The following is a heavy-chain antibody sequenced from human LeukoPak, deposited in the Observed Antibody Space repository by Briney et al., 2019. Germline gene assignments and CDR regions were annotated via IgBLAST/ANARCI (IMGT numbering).Heavy chain of an antibody. V-gene: IGHV3-74*01. D-gene: IGHD6-19*01. CDR1: GLTFSSYW. J-gene: IGHJ6*02. CDR3: ARGALAGEFMDV. CDR2: INSDGSST. Sequence: GGSLRLSCAASGLTFSSYWMHWVRQAPGKGLVWVSRINSDGSSTSYADSVKGRFTISRDNAKNTLYLQMNSLRAEDTAVYYCARGALAGEFMDVWGQGTTVTVSS.